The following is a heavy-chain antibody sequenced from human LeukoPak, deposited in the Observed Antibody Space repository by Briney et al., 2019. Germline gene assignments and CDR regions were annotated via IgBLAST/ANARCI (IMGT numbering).Heavy chain of an antibody. CDR3: ARDGEGGYPVDY. V-gene: IGHV3-74*01. J-gene: IGHJ4*02. CDR2: IDSDGSST. D-gene: IGHD3-10*01. Sequence: PGGSLRPSCAASGFTFSRYWMHWVRQAPGKGLVWVSRIDSDGSSTTYADSVKGRFTISRDNAKNTLYLQMNSLRVEDTAVYYCARDGEGGYPVDYWGQGTLVTVSS. CDR1: GFTFSRYW.